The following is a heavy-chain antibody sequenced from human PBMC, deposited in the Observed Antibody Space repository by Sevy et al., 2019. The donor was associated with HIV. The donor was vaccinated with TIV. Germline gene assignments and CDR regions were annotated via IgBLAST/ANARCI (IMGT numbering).Heavy chain of an antibody. V-gene: IGHV1-18*01. Sequence: ASVKVSCKASGYTFTSYGITWVRQAPGQGLEWMGWISGYSGNTNYAQKFQGRVTMTTDTSTSTAYMEMRSLRSDDTAVYYCAIDVALPYIVVVVDASLASFDIWGQGTMVTVSS. J-gene: IGHJ3*02. CDR3: AIDVALPYIVVVVDASLASFDI. CDR2: ISGYSGNT. CDR1: GYTFTSYG. D-gene: IGHD2-15*01.